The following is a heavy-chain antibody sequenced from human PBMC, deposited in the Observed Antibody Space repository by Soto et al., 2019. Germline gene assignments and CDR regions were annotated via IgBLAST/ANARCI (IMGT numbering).Heavy chain of an antibody. J-gene: IGHJ3*02. D-gene: IGHD2-21*02. CDR3: VGTYCGGDCYSIYAFDI. CDR1: SFSIRSYY. Sequence: SATLSLTCTIDSFSIRSYYWRWMLKPSRQGLEWIGYIYYSGSTNYNPSLKSRVTISVDTSKNQFSLKLSSMTAADTAVYYCVGTYCGGDCYSIYAFDIWGQGTMVT. V-gene: IGHV4-59*01. CDR2: IYYSGST.